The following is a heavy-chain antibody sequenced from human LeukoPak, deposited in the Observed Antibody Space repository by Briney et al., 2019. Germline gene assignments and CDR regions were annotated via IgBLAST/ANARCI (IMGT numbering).Heavy chain of an antibody. CDR2: IYTSGST. CDR1: GVSISSGSYY. Sequence: SETLSLTCTVSGVSISSGSYYWSWIRQPDGKGLEWIGRIYTSGSTNYNPSLKSRVTISVDTSKNQFSLKLSSVTAADTAVYYCAIRGSGSFIGYWGQGTLVTVSS. D-gene: IGHD1-26*01. J-gene: IGHJ4*02. V-gene: IGHV4-61*02. CDR3: AIRGSGSFIGY.